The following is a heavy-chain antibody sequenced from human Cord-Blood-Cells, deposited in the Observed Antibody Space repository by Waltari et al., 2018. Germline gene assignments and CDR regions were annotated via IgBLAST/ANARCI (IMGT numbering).Heavy chain of an antibody. CDR3: ARGVVVAANNWFDP. CDR2: IDHSGST. D-gene: IGHD2-15*01. V-gene: IGHV4-30-2*01. CDR1: GGSISSGGYS. Sequence: LQESGSGLVKPSQTLSLTCAVSGGSISSGGYSWSWIRQPPGKGLEWIGYIDHSGSTYYNPSLKSRVTISVDRSKNQFSLKLSSVTAADTAVYYCARGVVVAANNWFDPWGQGTLVTVSS. J-gene: IGHJ5*02.